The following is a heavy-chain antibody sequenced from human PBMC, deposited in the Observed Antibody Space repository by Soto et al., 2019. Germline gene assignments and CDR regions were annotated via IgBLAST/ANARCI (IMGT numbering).Heavy chain of an antibody. V-gene: IGHV3-23*01. D-gene: IGHD6-13*01. Sequence: DVELLESGGNLVQPGGSLTLSCAASGFTFSNYAMHWVRQAPGKGLEWVSTIKDSGDSTYYLDSVRGRFTISRDNSKNTLYLQMTGLTAEDTALYHCVKGGASYTSCWYANWGQGILVTVSS. CDR1: GFTFSNYA. J-gene: IGHJ4*02. CDR3: VKGGASYTSCWYAN. CDR2: IKDSGDST.